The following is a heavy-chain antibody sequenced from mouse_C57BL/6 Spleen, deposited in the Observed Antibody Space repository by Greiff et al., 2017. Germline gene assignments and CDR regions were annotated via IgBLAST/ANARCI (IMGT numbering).Heavy chain of an antibody. CDR1: GFTFSDYY. Sequence: EVKLVESEGGLVQPGSSMKLSCTASGFTFSDYYMAWVRQVPEKGLEWVANINYDGSSTYYLDSLKSRFIISRDNAKNILYLQMSSLKSEDTATYYCARVSYGSSYEFAYWGQGTLVTVSA. D-gene: IGHD1-1*01. CDR3: ARVSYGSSYEFAY. V-gene: IGHV5-16*01. J-gene: IGHJ3*01. CDR2: INYDGSST.